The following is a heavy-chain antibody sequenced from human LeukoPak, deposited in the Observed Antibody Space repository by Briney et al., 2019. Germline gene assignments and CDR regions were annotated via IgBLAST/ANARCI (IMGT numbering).Heavy chain of an antibody. J-gene: IGHJ4*02. CDR2: IYHSGST. D-gene: IGHD3-16*02. V-gene: IGHV4-38-2*02. Sequence: SETLSLTCTVSGYSISSGYYWGWIRQPPGKGLEWIGSIYHSGSTYYNPSLKSRVTISVDTSKNQFSLKPSSVTAADTAVYYCARAPGLDYVWGSYRSPWFDYWGQGTLVTVSS. CDR3: ARAPGLDYVWGSYRSPWFDY. CDR1: GYSISSGYY.